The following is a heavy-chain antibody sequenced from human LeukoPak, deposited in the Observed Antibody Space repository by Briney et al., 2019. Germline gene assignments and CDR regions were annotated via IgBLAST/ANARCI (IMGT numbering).Heavy chain of an antibody. V-gene: IGHV1-69*01. Sequence: SVKVSCKASGGTFSSYAISWVRQAPGQGLEWMGGIIPIFGTANYAQKFQGRVTITADESTSTAYMELSSLRSEDTAVYYCARVRYASGSYSSWFDPWGQGTLVTVSS. CDR1: GGTFSSYA. D-gene: IGHD3-10*01. CDR2: IIPIFGTA. CDR3: ARVRYASGSYSSWFDP. J-gene: IGHJ5*02.